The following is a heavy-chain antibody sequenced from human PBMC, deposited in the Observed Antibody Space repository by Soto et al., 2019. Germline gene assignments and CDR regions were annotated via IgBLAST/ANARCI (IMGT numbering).Heavy chain of an antibody. CDR1: GFTFSNYG. CDR2: ISYDGSNK. D-gene: IGHD6-19*01. J-gene: IGHJ4*02. V-gene: IGHV3-30*18. Sequence: GGSLRLSCAASGFTFSNYGMHWVRQAPGKGLEWVAVISYDGSNKYYADSVKGRFTISRDNSKNALHLQMKSLRAEDTAVYYCAKAGGAVAGTSVGQYYFDYWGKGTLVTVSS. CDR3: AKAGGAVAGTSVGQYYFDY.